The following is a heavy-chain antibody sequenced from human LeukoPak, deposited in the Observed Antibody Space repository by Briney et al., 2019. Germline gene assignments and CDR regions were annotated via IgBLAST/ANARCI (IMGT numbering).Heavy chain of an antibody. CDR3: AREGLGGYAAVDY. D-gene: IGHD3-16*01. CDR1: GYTFTGYY. J-gene: IGHJ4*02. V-gene: IGHV1-2*02. CDR2: INPNSGGT. Sequence: GASVKVSCKASGYTFTGYYMHWVRQAPGQGLEWMGWINPNSGGTNYAQKFQGRVTMTRDTSISTAYMELGRLRSDDTAVYYCAREGLGGYAAVDYWGQGTLVTVSS.